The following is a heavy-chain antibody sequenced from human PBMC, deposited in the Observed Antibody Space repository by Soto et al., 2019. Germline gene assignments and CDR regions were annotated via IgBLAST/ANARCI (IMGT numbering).Heavy chain of an antibody. J-gene: IGHJ4*02. Sequence: SVKVSCKASGGTFSSYAISWVRQAPGQGLEWMGGIIPIFGTANYAQKFQGRVTITADESTSTAYMELSSLRSEDTAVYYCARDREGSYYYDSSGYYLHYRGQGTLVTVSS. CDR2: IIPIFGTA. CDR1: GGTFSSYA. CDR3: ARDREGSYYYDSSGYYLHY. D-gene: IGHD3-22*01. V-gene: IGHV1-69*13.